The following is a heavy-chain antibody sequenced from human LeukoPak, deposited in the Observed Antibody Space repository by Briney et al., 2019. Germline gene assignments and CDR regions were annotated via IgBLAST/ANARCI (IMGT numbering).Heavy chain of an antibody. V-gene: IGHV4-34*01. J-gene: IGHJ3*02. D-gene: IGHD3-9*01. CDR3: ARDLTYYDILTGYAKTGAFDI. Sequence: KPSETLSLTCAVYGGSFSGYYWSWIRQPPGKGLEWIGEINHSGSTNYNPSLKSRVTISDTSKNQFSLKLSSVTAADTAVYYCARDLTYYDILTGYAKTGAFDIWGQGTMVTVSS. CDR1: GGSFSGYY. CDR2: INHSGST.